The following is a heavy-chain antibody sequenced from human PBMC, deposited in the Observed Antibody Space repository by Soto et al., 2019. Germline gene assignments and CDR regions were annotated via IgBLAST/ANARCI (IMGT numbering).Heavy chain of an antibody. CDR2: IYYSGST. D-gene: IGHD4-17*01. J-gene: IGHJ4*02. CDR1: GGSISSGGYY. CDR3: ARSPEATVTAFDY. V-gene: IGHV4-31*03. Sequence: QVQLQESGPGLVKPSQTLSLTCTVSGGSISSGGYYWSWIRQHPGKVLEWIGYIYYSGSTYYNPSLKSRVTISVDTSKNQSSLKLSSVTAVDTAVYYCARSPEATVTAFDYWGQGTLVTVSS.